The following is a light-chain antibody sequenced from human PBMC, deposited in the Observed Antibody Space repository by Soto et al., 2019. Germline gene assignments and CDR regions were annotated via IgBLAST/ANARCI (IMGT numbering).Light chain of an antibody. V-gene: IGKV1-9*01. Sequence: IQLTQSPSSLFASVGDRATITCRASQGISSYLAWYQQKPGKAPKLLIYAASTLQSGVPSRFSGSGSGTDFTLTISSLQPEDFATYYCQQLNSYPGLTFGGGTKVDIK. CDR1: QGISSY. CDR2: AAS. J-gene: IGKJ4*01. CDR3: QQLNSYPGLT.